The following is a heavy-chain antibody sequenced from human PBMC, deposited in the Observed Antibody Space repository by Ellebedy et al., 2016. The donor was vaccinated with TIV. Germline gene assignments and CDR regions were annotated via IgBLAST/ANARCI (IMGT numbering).Heavy chain of an antibody. CDR1: GFSFSSYW. Sequence: GGSLRLSCAASGFSFSSYWMAWIRQAPGRGLEYVANIKLDGSEQSYVDSVKGRFTIARDNAKDSLYLQMNGLTAEDTAVYYCAKYGLGSGTSFEVWGQGTVVTVSS. D-gene: IGHD3-10*01. J-gene: IGHJ3*01. CDR3: AKYGLGSGTSFEV. CDR2: IKLDGSEQ. V-gene: IGHV3-7*01.